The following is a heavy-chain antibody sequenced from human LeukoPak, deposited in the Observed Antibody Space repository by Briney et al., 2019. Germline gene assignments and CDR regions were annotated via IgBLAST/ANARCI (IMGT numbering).Heavy chain of an antibody. J-gene: IGHJ4*02. CDR2: IYTSGST. Sequence: PSETLSLTCAVYGGSFSGYYWSWIRQPAGKGLEWIGRIYTSGSTNYNPSLKSRVTMSVDTSKNQFSLKLSSVTAADTAVYYCARGDILTGYSVDWGQGTLVTVSS. CDR1: GGSFSGYY. V-gene: IGHV4-59*10. D-gene: IGHD3-9*01. CDR3: ARGDILTGYSVD.